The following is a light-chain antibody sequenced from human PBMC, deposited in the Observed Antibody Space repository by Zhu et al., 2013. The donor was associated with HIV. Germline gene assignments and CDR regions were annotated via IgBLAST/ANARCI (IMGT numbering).Light chain of an antibody. Sequence: EIVLTQSPATLSLSPGETATLSCGASQNVYTTYLAWYQQKPGLAPRLLIYDVSNRATGIPDRFSGRGSGTDFTLTISRLEPEDFAVYYCQQYGSSPRTFGQGTKVEIK. CDR2: DVS. J-gene: IGKJ1*01. CDR3: QQYGSSPRT. V-gene: IGKV3D-20*01. CDR1: QNVYTTY.